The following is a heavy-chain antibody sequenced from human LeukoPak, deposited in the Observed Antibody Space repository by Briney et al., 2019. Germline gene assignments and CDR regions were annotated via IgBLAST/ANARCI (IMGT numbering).Heavy chain of an antibody. V-gene: IGHV4-59*01. Sequence: ASETLSLTCTVSGDSIKNYYWSWIRQPPGKGLEWIGYIHYSGSTNYNPSLKSRVTISVDTSKNQFSLRLSSVTAADTAVYYCARGHYGSGTGTYSHWGQGTVVTVSS. D-gene: IGHD3-10*01. CDR3: ARGHYGSGTGTYSH. CDR2: IHYSGST. CDR1: GDSIKNYY. J-gene: IGHJ4*02.